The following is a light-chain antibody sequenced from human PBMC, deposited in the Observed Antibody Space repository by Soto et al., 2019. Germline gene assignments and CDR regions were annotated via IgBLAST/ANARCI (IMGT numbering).Light chain of an antibody. J-gene: IGKJ1*01. V-gene: IGKV3-15*01. CDR2: GAS. CDR3: QQYNNWPRT. Sequence: EIVMPQSPATLSVSPGERATLSCRASQSVSSNLAWYQQEPGQAPRLLIYGASTRATGIPARFSGSWSGTEFTLTISSLQSEDFAVYYCQQYNNWPRTFGQWTKVEIK. CDR1: QSVSSN.